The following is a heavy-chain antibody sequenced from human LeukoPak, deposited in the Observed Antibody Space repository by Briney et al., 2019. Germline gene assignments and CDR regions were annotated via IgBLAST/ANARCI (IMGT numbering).Heavy chain of an antibody. CDR1: GFTFSSYG. J-gene: IGHJ4*02. CDR2: ISYDGSNK. CDR3: AKSSPPPLRY. V-gene: IGHV3-30*18. Sequence: GGSLRLSCAASGFTFSSYGMHWVRQAPGKGLEWVAVISYDGSNKYYADSVKGRFTISRDNSKNTLYLQMNSLRAEDTAVYYCAKSSPPPLRYWGQGTLVTVSS.